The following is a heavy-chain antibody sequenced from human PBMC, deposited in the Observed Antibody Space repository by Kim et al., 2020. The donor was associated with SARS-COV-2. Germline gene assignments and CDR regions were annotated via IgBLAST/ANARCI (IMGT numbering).Heavy chain of an antibody. CDR2: ISSSGSTI. CDR3: ARDVLRYFDWLPPYFDY. J-gene: IGHJ4*02. Sequence: GGSLRLSCAASGFTFSSYEMNWVRQAPGKGLEWVSYISSSGSTIYYADSVKGRFTISRDNAKNSLYLQMNSLRAEDTAVYYCARDVLRYFDWLPPYFDYWGQGTLVTVSS. D-gene: IGHD3-9*01. CDR1: GFTFSSYE. V-gene: IGHV3-48*03.